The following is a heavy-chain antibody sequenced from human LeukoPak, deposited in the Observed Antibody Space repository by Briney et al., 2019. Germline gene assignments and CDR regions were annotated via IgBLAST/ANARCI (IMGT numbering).Heavy chain of an antibody. CDR2: ISAYNGNT. D-gene: IGHD2-2*01. V-gene: IGHV1-18*01. J-gene: IGHJ5*02. Sequence: GASVKVSCKASGYTFTSYGITWVRQAPGQGLEWMGWISAYNGNTNYAQNFQGRVTMTTDTSTSTAYMELRSLRSDDTAVYYCARDTPAASFTGGNWFDPWGQGTLVTVSS. CDR3: ARDTPAASFTGGNWFDP. CDR1: GYTFTSYG.